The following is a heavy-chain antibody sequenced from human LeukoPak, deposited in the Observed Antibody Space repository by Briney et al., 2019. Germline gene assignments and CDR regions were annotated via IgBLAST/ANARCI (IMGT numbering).Heavy chain of an antibody. D-gene: IGHD6-19*01. V-gene: IGHV4-38-2*02. CDR1: GHSIINSYY. J-gene: IGHJ4*02. Sequence: PSETLSLTCTVSGHSIINSYYWGWIRQSPGKGLEWIGSIYHSGSTYYNPTLKSRVTISVDKSKNQFSLKLSSVTAADTAVYYCARGGGWSPYYFDYWGQGTLVTVSS. CDR2: IYHSGST. CDR3: ARGGGWSPYYFDY.